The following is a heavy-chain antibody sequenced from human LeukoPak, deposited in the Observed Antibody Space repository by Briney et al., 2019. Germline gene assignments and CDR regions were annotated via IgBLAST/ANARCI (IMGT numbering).Heavy chain of an antibody. V-gene: IGHV3-74*01. CDR1: GFTFSSYW. CDR2: INSDGSSA. Sequence: GGSLRLSCAASGFTFSSYWTHWVRQAPGKGLVWLSHINSDGSSASYADSVKGRFTISRDNAKNTLYLQMNSLRAEDTAIYYCARDIRAAGLDYWGQGTLVTVSS. J-gene: IGHJ4*02. D-gene: IGHD6-13*01. CDR3: ARDIRAAGLDY.